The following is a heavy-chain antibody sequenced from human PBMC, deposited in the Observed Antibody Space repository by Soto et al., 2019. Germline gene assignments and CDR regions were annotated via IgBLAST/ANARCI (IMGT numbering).Heavy chain of an antibody. V-gene: IGHV3-53*01. CDR3: ARLPADDAFDI. CDR2: IYSGGST. J-gene: IGHJ3*02. CDR1: GFTVSSNY. D-gene: IGHD2-2*01. Sequence: GGSLRLSCAASGFTVSSNYMSWVRQAPGKGLEWVSVIYSGGSTYYADSVKGRFTISRDNSKNTLYLQMNSLRAEDTAVYYCARLPADDAFDIWGQGTMVTVSS.